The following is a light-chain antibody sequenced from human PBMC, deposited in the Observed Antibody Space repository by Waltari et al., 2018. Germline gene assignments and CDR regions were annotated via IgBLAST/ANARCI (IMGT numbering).Light chain of an antibody. Sequence: QPALTQPAAVSGSPGQSVTIFRAGTSNDVGAYNSVSWYQEHPGQAPRVIIYDVSDRPSGVSDRFSGSKSGNTASLTISGLQAEDEADYYCSSQSSNDVVLFGGGTKLTVL. V-gene: IGLV2-14*01. CDR1: SNDVGAYNS. CDR2: DVS. CDR3: SSQSSNDVVL. J-gene: IGLJ2*01.